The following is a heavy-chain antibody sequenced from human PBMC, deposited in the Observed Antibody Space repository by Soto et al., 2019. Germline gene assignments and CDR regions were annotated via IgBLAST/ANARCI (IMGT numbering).Heavy chain of an antibody. Sequence: EVQLVESGGGLVQPGGSLRLSCAASGFTFSSYWMHWVRQAPGKGLVWVSRINTDESSTTYADSVKGRFTISRDNAKNTLYLQMNSLSAEYTAVYYCARRGPVTGLAYWGQGTLVTVSS. CDR2: INTDESST. V-gene: IGHV3-74*01. CDR3: ARRGPVTGLAY. J-gene: IGHJ4*02. CDR1: GFTFSSYW. D-gene: IGHD1-20*01.